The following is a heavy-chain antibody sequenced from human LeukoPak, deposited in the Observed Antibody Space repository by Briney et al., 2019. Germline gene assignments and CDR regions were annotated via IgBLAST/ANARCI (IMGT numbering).Heavy chain of an antibody. J-gene: IGHJ6*03. Sequence: SVKVSCKASGDTLSSCGLYFVRQVPGQGPEWMGGIIPFLDTPKYAQKFQGKLKTTTGESATTAYKDLSSLRSEDTAVYFCARGVRGSQFHHDFFMDVWATGTTVIVSS. V-gene: IGHV1-69*05. D-gene: IGHD3-3*01. CDR3: ARGVRGSQFHHDFFMDV. CDR2: IIPFLDTP. CDR1: GDTLSSCG.